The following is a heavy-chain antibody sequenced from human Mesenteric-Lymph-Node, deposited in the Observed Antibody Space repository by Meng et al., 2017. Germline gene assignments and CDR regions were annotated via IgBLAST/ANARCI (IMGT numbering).Heavy chain of an antibody. J-gene: IGHJ3*01. CDR3: VRENYYGSGRLGAFDV. CDR1: GFTFSRYC. CDR2: ISSDGNTE. D-gene: IGHD3-10*01. Sequence: GESLKISCAASGFTFSRYCMTWVRQAPGKGLEWVAVISSDGNTEFYADSVKGRISISRDNSKNTLYLQISSLRAEDTAVYYCVRENYYGSGRLGAFDVWGQGTMVTVSS. V-gene: IGHV3-30*03.